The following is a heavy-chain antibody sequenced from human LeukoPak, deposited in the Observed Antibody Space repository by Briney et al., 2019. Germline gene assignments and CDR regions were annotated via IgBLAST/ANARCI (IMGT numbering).Heavy chain of an antibody. Sequence: GGSLRLSGAASGFIFNNYGRSWVRQGPGKGLGWVSASGGGGGRTYYADSVKGRFTISRDNSKNTLFLQMGSLRAEDTAVYYCAKGEGPTVGITWGQGTLVTVTS. J-gene: IGHJ4*02. V-gene: IGHV3-23*01. CDR2: SGGGGGRT. CDR3: AKGEGPTVGIT. D-gene: IGHD1-7*01. CDR1: GFIFNNYG.